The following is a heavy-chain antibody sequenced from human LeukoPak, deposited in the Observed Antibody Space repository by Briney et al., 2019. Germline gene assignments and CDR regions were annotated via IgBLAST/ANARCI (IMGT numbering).Heavy chain of an antibody. CDR2: ISGSGGST. CDR3: ARRGLASDAFDI. Sequence: PGGSLRLSCAASGFTFSSYAMSWVRQAPGKGLEWVSAISGSGGSTYYADSVKGRFTISRDNSKNTLYLQMNSLRAEGTAVYYCARRGLASDAFDIWGQGTMVTVSS. V-gene: IGHV3-23*01. J-gene: IGHJ3*02. D-gene: IGHD3-10*01. CDR1: GFTFSSYA.